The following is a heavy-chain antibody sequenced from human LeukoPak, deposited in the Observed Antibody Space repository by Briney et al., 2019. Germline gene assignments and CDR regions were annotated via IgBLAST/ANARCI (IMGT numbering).Heavy chain of an antibody. D-gene: IGHD1-1*01. CDR3: ANGSPGTTNYYYYGMDV. V-gene: IGHV3-23*01. CDR1: GFTFSSSA. CDR2: ISGSGGST. J-gene: IGHJ6*02. Sequence: GGSLRLSCAASGFTFSSSAMSWVRQAPGKGLEWVSAISGSGGSTYYADSVKGRFTISRDNSKNTLYLQMNSLRAEDTAVYYCANGSPGTTNYYYYGMDVWGQGTTVTVSS.